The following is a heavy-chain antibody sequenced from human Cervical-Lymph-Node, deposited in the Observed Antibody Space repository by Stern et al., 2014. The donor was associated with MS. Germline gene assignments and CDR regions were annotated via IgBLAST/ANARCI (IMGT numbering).Heavy chain of an antibody. CDR3: AGGTVAGLFDY. Sequence: VQLQESGAGLVKPSQTLSLTCTVSGGSINICDYYWSWIRHLPGKGLAWLGYIYNIGSTSNNPSLKSRVSIYVDRSKHQLSLNVNSVNAADTAVYYCAGGTVAGLFDYWGQGTLVTVSS. J-gene: IGHJ4*02. D-gene: IGHD6-19*01. CDR1: GGSINICDYY. V-gene: IGHV4-31*03. CDR2: IYNIGST.